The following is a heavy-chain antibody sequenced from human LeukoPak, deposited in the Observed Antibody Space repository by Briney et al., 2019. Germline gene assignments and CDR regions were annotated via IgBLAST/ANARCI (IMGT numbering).Heavy chain of an antibody. Sequence: PGGSLRLSCAAAGFTVSSTYMSWVLQAPGKGLEWVSVIYSGGSSYYADSVKGRFTISRDNSKNTLYLQMNSLRVEDTAVYYCARLPTGDYWGQGTLVTVSS. J-gene: IGHJ4*02. D-gene: IGHD1-1*01. V-gene: IGHV3-53*01. CDR2: IYSGGSS. CDR1: GFTVSSTY. CDR3: ARLPTGDY.